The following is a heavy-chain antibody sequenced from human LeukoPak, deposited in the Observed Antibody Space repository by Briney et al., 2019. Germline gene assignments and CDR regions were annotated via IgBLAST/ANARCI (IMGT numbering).Heavy chain of an antibody. V-gene: IGHV4-59*01. J-gene: IGHJ4*02. CDR2: IYYSGST. CDR1: GGSFSSYY. Sequence: SETLSLTCTVSGGSFSSYYWSWIRQPPGKRLEWIGYIYYSGSTNYNPSLKSRVSMSVDTSKNQFSLNLNSVTAADTAVSYCARTEYFFDHWGQGTLVTVSS. CDR3: ARTEYFFDH. D-gene: IGHD3-10*01.